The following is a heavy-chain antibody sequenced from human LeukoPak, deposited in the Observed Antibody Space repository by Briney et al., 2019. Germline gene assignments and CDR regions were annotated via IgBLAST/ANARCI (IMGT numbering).Heavy chain of an antibody. CDR3: ARERNLDIAVAGTIFDY. CDR2: IYSSGST. Sequence: GGSLRLSCAASGFTFSSYSMNWVRQAPGKGLEWVSVIYSSGSTYYADSVKGRFTISRDDSKNTLYLQMNSLRVEDTAVYYCARERNLDIAVAGTIFDYWGPGTLVTVSS. V-gene: IGHV3-66*01. J-gene: IGHJ4*02. CDR1: GFTFSSYS. D-gene: IGHD6-19*01.